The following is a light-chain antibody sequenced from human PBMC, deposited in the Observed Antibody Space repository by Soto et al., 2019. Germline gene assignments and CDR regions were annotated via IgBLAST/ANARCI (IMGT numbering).Light chain of an antibody. CDR2: GAS. CDR3: QQYKDWPPYT. Sequence: EIMMTQTPATRSVSPGERATLSCRASQSVGRNLAWYQQKPGQGPRLLIYGASTRATGIPARFSGSGSGTDFTLTISSLQSEDFAVYYCQQYKDWPPYTFGQGTKLEIK. J-gene: IGKJ2*01. CDR1: QSVGRN. V-gene: IGKV3-15*01.